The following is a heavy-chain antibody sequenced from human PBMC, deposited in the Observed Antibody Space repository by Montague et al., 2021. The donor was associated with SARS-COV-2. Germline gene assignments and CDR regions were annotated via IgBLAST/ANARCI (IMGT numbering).Heavy chain of an antibody. CDR3: ARVGVGTMVRGVIPAYYYYGMDV. CDR2: IYTSGST. Sequence: TLSLTCTVSGGSISSGSYYWSWFRQPAGKGLEWIGRIYTSGSTNYNPSLKSRVTISVDTSKNQFSLKLSSVTAADTAVYYCARVGVGTMVRGVIPAYYYYGMDVWGQGTTVTVSS. CDR1: GGSISSGSYY. J-gene: IGHJ6*02. V-gene: IGHV4-61*02. D-gene: IGHD3-10*01.